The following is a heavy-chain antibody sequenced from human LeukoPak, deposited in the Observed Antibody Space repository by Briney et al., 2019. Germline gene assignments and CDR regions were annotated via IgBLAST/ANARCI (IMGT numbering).Heavy chain of an antibody. D-gene: IGHD6-6*01. V-gene: IGHV3-7*05. CDR1: EFTFSRYW. J-gene: IGHJ4*02. CDR3: ARDVNSSSSLDY. CDR2: IKQDGSEK. Sequence: GGSLRLSCAASEFTFSRYWMSWVRQAPGKGLEWVANIKQDGSEKYYVDSVKGRFTISRDNAKNSLYLQMNSLRVEDTAVYHCARDVNSSSSLDYWGQGILVTVSS.